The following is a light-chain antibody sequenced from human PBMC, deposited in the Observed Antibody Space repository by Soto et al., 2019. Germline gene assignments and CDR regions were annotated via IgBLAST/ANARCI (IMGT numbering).Light chain of an antibody. Sequence: EIVMTQSPATVSVSPGERATLSCRASQSVGSNLAWYQQKPGQAPRLLMYASSTRATGIPARFSVSGSGTEFTLTISSLQAEDFAVYHCQQYENWPFTFGPGTKVDIK. CDR1: QSVGSN. CDR2: ASS. CDR3: QQYENWPFT. J-gene: IGKJ3*01. V-gene: IGKV3-15*01.